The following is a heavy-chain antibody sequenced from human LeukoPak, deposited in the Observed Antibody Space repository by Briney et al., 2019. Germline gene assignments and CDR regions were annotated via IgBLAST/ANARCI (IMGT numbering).Heavy chain of an antibody. CDR3: AREVTFYYDSSGYFDF. CDR1: GVSISNTLYY. CDR2: IYYSGST. V-gene: IGHV4-39*07. J-gene: IGHJ4*02. Sequence: SETLSLTCTVSGVSISNTLYYWGWIRQPPGKGLEWIGSIYYSGSTYYNPSFKSRVTISVDTSKNQFSLKLSSVTAADTAVYYCAREVTFYYDSSGYFDFWGQGTLVTVSS. D-gene: IGHD3-22*01.